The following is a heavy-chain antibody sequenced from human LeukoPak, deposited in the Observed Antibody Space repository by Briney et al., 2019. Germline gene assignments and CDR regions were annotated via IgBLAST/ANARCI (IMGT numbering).Heavy chain of an antibody. V-gene: IGHV3-74*01. J-gene: IGHJ4*02. CDR1: GFTFSSYW. CDR3: AREVYYGLSYFDY. Sequence: GGSLRLSCAASGFTFSSYWMHWVRHAPGKGLVWVSRINSDGSSTSYADSVKGRFTISRDNAKNTLYLQMNSLRAEDTAVYYCAREVYYGLSYFDYWGQGTLVTVSS. CDR2: INSDGSST. D-gene: IGHD3-10*01.